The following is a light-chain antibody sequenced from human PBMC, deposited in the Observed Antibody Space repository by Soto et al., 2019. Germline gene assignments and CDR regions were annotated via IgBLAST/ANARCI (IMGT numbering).Light chain of an antibody. J-gene: IGKJ3*01. CDR2: GAS. Sequence: TVMTQSPATLSVSPGERATLSCRASQSLAGNYLAWYQQKPGQAPRLLISGASSRATGIPDRFSGSGSGTDFTLTISRLEPEDFAVYYCQQYVSSPTFGPGTKVDIK. CDR3: QQYVSSPT. V-gene: IGKV3-20*01. CDR1: QSLAGNY.